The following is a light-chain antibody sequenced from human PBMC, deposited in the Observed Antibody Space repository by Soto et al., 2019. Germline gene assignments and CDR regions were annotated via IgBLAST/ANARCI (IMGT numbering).Light chain of an antibody. CDR3: QSSYGTDEWV. CDR1: SSDIGAYNY. V-gene: IGLV2-14*01. J-gene: IGLJ3*02. CDR2: EVS. Sequence: QSALTQPASVSGSPGQSITISCTGTSSDIGAYNYVSWYQHHPGKAPKFMMYEVSYRPSGVSDRFSGSKSGNTASLTISGLQAEDEADYYCQSSYGTDEWVFGGGTQLTVL.